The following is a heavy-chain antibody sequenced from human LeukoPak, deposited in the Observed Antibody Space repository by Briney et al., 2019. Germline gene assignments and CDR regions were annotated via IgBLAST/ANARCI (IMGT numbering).Heavy chain of an antibody. CDR2: ITYDGYYQ. Sequence: SRGLSWAAFGFTFSNYGMHWGRPAQGQGLFWVPLITYDGYYQYYADSVKGRFTISRDNSKNMYRQMNSLRAEDTAVYYCAKDLISMVRGSPMDVSGQGTPGTVSS. D-gene: IGHD3-10*01. J-gene: IGHJ6*02. V-gene: IGHV3-30*18. CDR1: GFTFSNYG. CDR3: AKDLISMVRGSPMDV.